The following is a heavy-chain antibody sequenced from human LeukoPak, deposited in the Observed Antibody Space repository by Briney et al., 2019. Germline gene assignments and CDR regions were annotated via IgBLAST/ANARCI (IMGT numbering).Heavy chain of an antibody. CDR1: GFTFSSYS. Sequence: YPGGSLRLSCAASGFTFSSYSMNWVRQAPGKGLEWVSYIGSSSSTIYYADSVKGRFTISRDNAKNSLYLQMNSLRAEDTAVYYCARDWTEAIPYYGFWSGYPNWFDPWGQGTLVTVSS. J-gene: IGHJ5*02. V-gene: IGHV3-48*01. D-gene: IGHD3-3*01. CDR2: IGSSSSTI. CDR3: ARDWTEAIPYYGFWSGYPNWFDP.